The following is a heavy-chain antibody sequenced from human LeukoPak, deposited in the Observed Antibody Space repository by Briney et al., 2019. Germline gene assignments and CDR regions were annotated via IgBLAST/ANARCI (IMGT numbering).Heavy chain of an antibody. Sequence: GASVKVSCKASGYTFTSYYIHWVRQAPGQGLEWMGIINPSGGSTTYAQEFQGRVAMTRDTFTSRVYMEVSSLRSEDTAVYYCARTYSSSDEFDYWGQGTLVTVSS. CDR3: ARTYSSSDEFDY. V-gene: IGHV1-46*01. D-gene: IGHD6-13*01. CDR1: GYTFTSYY. J-gene: IGHJ4*02. CDR2: INPSGGST.